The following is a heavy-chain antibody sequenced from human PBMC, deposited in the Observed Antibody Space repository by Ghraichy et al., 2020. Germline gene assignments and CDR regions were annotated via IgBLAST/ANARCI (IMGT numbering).Heavy chain of an antibody. CDR1: GGSISSSNW. CDR3: ARSPGMEESFQSDAFDI. J-gene: IGHJ3*02. CDR2: IYHSGST. Sequence: SETLSLTCAVSGGSISSSNWWSWVRQPPGKGLEWIGEIYHSGSTNYNPSLKSRVTISVDKSKNQFSLKLSSVTAEDTAVYYCARSPGMEESFQSDAFDIWGQGTMVTVSS. D-gene: IGHD1-14*01. V-gene: IGHV4-4*02.